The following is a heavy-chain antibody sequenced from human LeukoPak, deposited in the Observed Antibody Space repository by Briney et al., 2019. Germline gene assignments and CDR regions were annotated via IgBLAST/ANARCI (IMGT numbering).Heavy chain of an antibody. D-gene: IGHD5-12*01. CDR1: GFTFSSYG. J-gene: IGHJ4*02. Sequence: PGGSLRLSCAASGFTFSSYGMHWVRQAPGKGLEWVAVISYDGSNKYYADSVKGRFTISRDNSKNTLYLQMNSLRAEDTAVYYCARGGVYSGYDGNFDYWGQGTLVTVSS. V-gene: IGHV3-30*03. CDR3: ARGGVYSGYDGNFDY. CDR2: ISYDGSNK.